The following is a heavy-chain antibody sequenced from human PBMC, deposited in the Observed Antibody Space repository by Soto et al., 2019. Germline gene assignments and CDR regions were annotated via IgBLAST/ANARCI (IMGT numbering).Heavy chain of an antibody. Sequence: EVQLVESGGGLVKPGGSLRLSCAASGFTFSSYSMNWVRQAPGKGLEWVSSISSSSSYIYYADSVKGRFTISRDNAKNSLYLQMSSLRGEDTAVYYCARGLGATTDGFDPWGQGTLVTGSS. CDR3: ARGLGATTDGFDP. CDR1: GFTFSSYS. CDR2: ISSSSSYI. D-gene: IGHD1-26*01. V-gene: IGHV3-21*01. J-gene: IGHJ5*02.